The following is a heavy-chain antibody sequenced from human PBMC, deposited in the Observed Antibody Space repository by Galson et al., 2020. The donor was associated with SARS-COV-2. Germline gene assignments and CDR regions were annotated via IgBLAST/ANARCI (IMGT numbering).Heavy chain of an antibody. CDR3: ARVALGPRGDYNFYSGDDS. CDR2: IYYSEDT. V-gene: IGHV4-39*01. Sequence: ASETLSLTCTVSSGSIYSSDYYWGWIRQPPGKGLEWIGTIYYSEDTYFNPSLKSRVTISLDPSKNQFSLRLSSVSAADTAVYYCARVALGPRGDYNFYSGDDSWGQGTLVTVSS. D-gene: IGHD2-21*02. CDR1: SGSIYSSDYY. J-gene: IGHJ4*02.